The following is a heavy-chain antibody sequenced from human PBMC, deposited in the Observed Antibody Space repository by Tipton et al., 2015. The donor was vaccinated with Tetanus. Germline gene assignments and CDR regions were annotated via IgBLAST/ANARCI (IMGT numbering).Heavy chain of an antibody. CDR3: ARDYCSSTSCYYYYYGMDV. CDR2: INAGNGNT. J-gene: IGHJ6*02. V-gene: IGHV1-3*01. Sequence: QLVQSGAEVKNPGAAVKVSCKASGYTFTDYYLHWVRQAPGQRLEWMGWINAGNGNTKYSQKFQGRVTITRDTSASTAYMELSSLRSEDTAVYYCARDYCSSTSCYYYYYGMDVWGQGTTVTVSS. D-gene: IGHD2-2*01. CDR1: GYTFTDYY.